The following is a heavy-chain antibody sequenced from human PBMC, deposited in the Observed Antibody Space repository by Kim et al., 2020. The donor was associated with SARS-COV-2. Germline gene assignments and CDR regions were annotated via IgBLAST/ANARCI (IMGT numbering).Heavy chain of an antibody. V-gene: IGHV1-18*04. CDR1: GYTFTSYG. CDR3: ARAFYDILTGYGYGMDV. Sequence: ASVKVSCKASGYTFTSYGISWVRQAPGQGLEWMGWISAYNGNTNYAQKLQGRVTMTTDTSTSTAYMELRSLRSDDTAVYYCARAFYDILTGYGYGMDVWGQGTTVTVSS. J-gene: IGHJ6*02. D-gene: IGHD3-9*01. CDR2: ISAYNGNT.